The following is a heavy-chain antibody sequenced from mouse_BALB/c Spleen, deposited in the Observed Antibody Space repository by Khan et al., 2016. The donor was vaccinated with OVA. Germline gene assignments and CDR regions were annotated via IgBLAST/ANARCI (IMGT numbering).Heavy chain of an antibody. Sequence: EVQLQESGPSLVKPSQTLSLTCSVTGHSITSGYWSWIRKFPGNKLEYMGYMIYSGNTYYNPSLKRRISITRHTSKNQYYLQLNSVTTEDTATYYCARSPYGYAFASWRQGTLVTVSA. CDR2: MIYSGNT. D-gene: IGHD2-2*01. CDR1: GHSITSGY. V-gene: IGHV3-8*02. CDR3: ARSPYGYAFAS. J-gene: IGHJ3*01.